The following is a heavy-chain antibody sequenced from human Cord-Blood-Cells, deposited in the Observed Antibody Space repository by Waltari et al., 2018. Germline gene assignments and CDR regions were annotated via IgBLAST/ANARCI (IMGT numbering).Heavy chain of an antibody. CDR3: ARGSIAADLFDY. Sequence: QVQLPESGPGLVKPSEPLSTTGTVPGGSISIHYRTWNRPPPGKGLEWIGYIYYSGSTNYNPSLKSRVTISVDTSKNQFSLKLSSVTAADTAVYYCARGSIAADLFDYWGQGTLVTVSS. CDR1: GGSISIHY. V-gene: IGHV4-59*11. D-gene: IGHD6-13*01. J-gene: IGHJ4*02. CDR2: IYYSGST.